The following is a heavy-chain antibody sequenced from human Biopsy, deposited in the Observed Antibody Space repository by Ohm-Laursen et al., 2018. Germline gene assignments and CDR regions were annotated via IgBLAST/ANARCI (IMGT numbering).Heavy chain of an antibody. CDR2: ISPKSGGT. D-gene: IGHD6-19*01. CDR1: GFSFTGYY. V-gene: IGHV1-2*02. Sequence: SVKVSCKASGFSFTGYYIHWVRQAPGQGLEWMGWISPKSGGTNYAQKFQGNITMTKNTTMSTAYMEMSRLRSDDTAVYYCALQSVAQMKNFDYWGQGTLVTVSS. J-gene: IGHJ4*02. CDR3: ALQSVAQMKNFDY.